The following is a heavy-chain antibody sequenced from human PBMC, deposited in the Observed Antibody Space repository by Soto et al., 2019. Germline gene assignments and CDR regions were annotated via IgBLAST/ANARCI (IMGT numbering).Heavy chain of an antibody. V-gene: IGHV5-51*01. Sequence: GESLKLSCKVSGYSFTSYWIGWVRQMPGKGLEWMGIIYPGDSDTRYSPSFQGQVTISADKSISTAYLQWSSLKASDTAMYYCARGDCGGDCTYYYYGMDVWGQGTTVTVSS. CDR1: GYSFTSYW. J-gene: IGHJ6*02. CDR2: IYPGDSDT. D-gene: IGHD2-21*02. CDR3: ARGDCGGDCTYYYYGMDV.